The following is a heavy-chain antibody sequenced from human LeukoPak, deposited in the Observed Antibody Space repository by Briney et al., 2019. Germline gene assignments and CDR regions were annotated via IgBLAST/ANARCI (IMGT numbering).Heavy chain of an antibody. J-gene: IGHJ4*02. CDR3: ATFDLTTTGTTGGY. Sequence: PSQTLSLTCAVSGVSISSGGYSWSWIRQPPGKGLEWIGSIYHSGSTYYNPSLKSRVTISVNTSKNQFSLKLSSVTAADTAVYYCATFDLTTTGTTGGYWGQGTLVTVSS. D-gene: IGHD1-1*01. CDR2: IYHSGST. CDR1: GVSISSGGYS. V-gene: IGHV4-30-2*03.